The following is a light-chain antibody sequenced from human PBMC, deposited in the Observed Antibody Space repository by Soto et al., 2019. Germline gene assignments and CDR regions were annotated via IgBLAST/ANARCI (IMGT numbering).Light chain of an antibody. V-gene: IGKV1-12*01. Sequence: DLQMTQSPSTLSVSVGDRVTITCRASQSISSWLAWYQKTPGKAPKLLLYSASTMQNAVPPTFSGSGSGTAFTLTIISLQPADFATYYCRQANSFPLTFGQGTRLEIK. CDR3: RQANSFPLT. CDR2: SAS. CDR1: QSISSW. J-gene: IGKJ5*01.